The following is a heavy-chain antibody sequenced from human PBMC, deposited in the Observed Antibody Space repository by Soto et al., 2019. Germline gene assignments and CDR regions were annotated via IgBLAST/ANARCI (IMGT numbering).Heavy chain of an antibody. CDR1: GFTFSRHA. CDR3: AKAGGSTWDYGMDV. V-gene: IGHV3-23*01. D-gene: IGHD2-15*01. CDR2: ISGSGDSA. J-gene: IGHJ6*02. Sequence: VQLLESGGGLVQPGGSLRLSCAASGFTFSRHAMSWVRQAPGKGLEWVSAISGSGDSAYHADSVKGRFTISRDNSKTTLYLQMNSLRAEDTALYYCAKAGGSTWDYGMDVWGQGTTVTVSS.